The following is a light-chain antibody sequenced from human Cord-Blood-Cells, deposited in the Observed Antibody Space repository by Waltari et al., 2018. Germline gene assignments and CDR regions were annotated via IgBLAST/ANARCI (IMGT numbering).Light chain of an antibody. CDR3: CSYAGSSTFHVV. Sequence: QSALTQPASVSGSPGQSIPISCTGTSSDVGSYNLVSWYQKHPGKAPKLIIYEGSKRPSGVSNRFSGSKSGNTASLTISGLQAEDEADYYCCSYAGSSTFHVVFGGGTKLTVL. CDR2: EGS. CDR1: SSDVGSYNL. V-gene: IGLV2-23*03. J-gene: IGLJ2*01.